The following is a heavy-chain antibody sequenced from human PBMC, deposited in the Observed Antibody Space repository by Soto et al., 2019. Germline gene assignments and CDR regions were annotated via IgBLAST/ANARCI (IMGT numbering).Heavy chain of an antibody. CDR2: INPNSGGT. Sequence: ASVKVSCKASGYTFTGYYMHWVRQAPGQGLEWMGWINPNSGGTNYAQKFQGRVTMTRDTSISTAYMELSRLRSDDTAVYYCARGHSLRGSNNPYYFDYRGQGTLVTVSS. D-gene: IGHD3-16*01. CDR3: ARGHSLRGSNNPYYFDY. CDR1: GYTFTGYY. J-gene: IGHJ4*02. V-gene: IGHV1-2*02.